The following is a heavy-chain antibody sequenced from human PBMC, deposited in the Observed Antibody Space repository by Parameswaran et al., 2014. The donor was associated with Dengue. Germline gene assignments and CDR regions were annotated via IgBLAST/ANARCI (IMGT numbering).Heavy chain of an antibody. J-gene: IGHJ4*02. Sequence: ASETLSLTCTVSGASVSSGDYSWTWIRQTPGKGLEWIAYIFYNGVIYYNPSLQSRVVISKDTSRNQFSLQLGSVTASDTAVYYCARDHNNLLTGHYIPGDSWGQGTLVTVSS. CDR3: ARDHNNLLTGHYIPGDS. CDR1: GASVSSGDYS. CDR2: IFYNGVI. D-gene: IGHD3-9*01. V-gene: IGHV4-30-4*01.